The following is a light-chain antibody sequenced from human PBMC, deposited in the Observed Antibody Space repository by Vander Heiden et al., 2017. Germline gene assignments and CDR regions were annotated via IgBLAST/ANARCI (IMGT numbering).Light chain of an antibody. CDR1: QSISRW. CDR2: AAS. Sequence: DLQMTQCPSTQSASVGDRVTITCRASQSISRWLDWYQQQPAKAPMLLDYAASSLEIAVPSSFSGSGSGTEFTLTISGLQPDAFATYYCQQYYSYSLFGQGTKLEIK. CDR3: QQYYSYSL. J-gene: IGKJ2*01. V-gene: IGKV1-5*03.